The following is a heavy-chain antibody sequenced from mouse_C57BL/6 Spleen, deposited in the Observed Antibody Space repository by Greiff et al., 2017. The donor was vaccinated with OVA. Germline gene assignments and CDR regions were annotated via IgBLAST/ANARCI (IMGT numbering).Heavy chain of an antibody. Sequence: QVQLQQSGPELVKPGASVKISCKASGYAFSSSWMNWVKQRPGQGLEWIGRIYPGGGDTNYNGKFKGKATLTADKSSSTAYMQLSSLTSEDSAVYFCARETAQAAFAYGGQGTLVTVSA. D-gene: IGHD3-2*02. V-gene: IGHV1-82*01. CDR2: IYPGGGDT. CDR3: ARETAQAAFAY. J-gene: IGHJ3*01. CDR1: GYAFSSSW.